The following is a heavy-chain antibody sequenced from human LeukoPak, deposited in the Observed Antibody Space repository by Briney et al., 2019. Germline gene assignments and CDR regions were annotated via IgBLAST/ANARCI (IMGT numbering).Heavy chain of an antibody. CDR3: ARAYSSSPLGY. V-gene: IGHV1-8*01. J-gene: IGHJ4*02. CDR1: GYTFTSYD. CDR2: MNPNSGNT. Sequence: ASVKVSCKASGYTFTSYDINWVRQATGQGLEWMGWMNPNSGNTGHAQKFQGRVTMTRNTSISTAYMELSSLRSEGTAVYYCARAYSSSPLGYWGQGTLVTVSS. D-gene: IGHD6-13*01.